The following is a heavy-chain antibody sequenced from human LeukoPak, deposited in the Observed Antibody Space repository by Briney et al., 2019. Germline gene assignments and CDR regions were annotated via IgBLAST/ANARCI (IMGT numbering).Heavy chain of an antibody. Sequence: GGSLRLSCAASGFTFSSYAMSWVRQAPGKGLEWVANIKPDGSVTHYVDSVKGRFTISRDNAKNSLYLQMNSLRVEDTAVYYCARDEWWEFIAVAITSYFDCWGQGTLVTVSS. CDR3: ARDEWWEFIAVAITSYFDC. CDR2: IKPDGSVT. J-gene: IGHJ4*02. D-gene: IGHD6-19*01. CDR1: GFTFSSYA. V-gene: IGHV3-7*01.